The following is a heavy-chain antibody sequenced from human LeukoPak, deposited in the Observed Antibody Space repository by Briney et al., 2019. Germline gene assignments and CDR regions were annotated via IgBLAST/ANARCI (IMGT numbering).Heavy chain of an antibody. Sequence: GGSLRLSCAASGFTFSSDSMNWVRQAPGKGLEWVSSISGSSSYIYYADSVKGRFTISRDDSKNTLYLQMNSLKTEDTAVYYAIVAGIRWGQGTLVTVSS. CDR3: IVAGIR. V-gene: IGHV3-21*03. CDR1: GFTFSSDS. D-gene: IGHD3-22*01. CDR2: ISGSSSYI. J-gene: IGHJ4*02.